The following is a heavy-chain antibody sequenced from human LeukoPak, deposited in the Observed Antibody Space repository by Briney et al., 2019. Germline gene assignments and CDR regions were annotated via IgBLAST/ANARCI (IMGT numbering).Heavy chain of an antibody. Sequence: ASVKVSCKASGYTFTSYDINWVRQATGQAPEWMGWMNPNSGNTAYAQKFQGRVTMSRDTSISTAYMELSSLRSEDTAVYYCARLPKYSRPLDYWGQGTLVTVSS. CDR2: MNPNSGNT. V-gene: IGHV1-8*01. D-gene: IGHD6-6*01. CDR1: GYTFTSYD. J-gene: IGHJ4*02. CDR3: ARLPKYSRPLDY.